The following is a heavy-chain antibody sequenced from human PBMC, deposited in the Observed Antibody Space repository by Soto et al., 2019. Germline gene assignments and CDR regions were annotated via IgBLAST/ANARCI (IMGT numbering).Heavy chain of an antibody. Sequence: QVQLVQSGAEEKKPGASVKVSCKASGYTFIGYAMHWVRQAPGQRLEWMGWINAGNGNTKYSQKFQGRVTITRDTSASPAYMALSSLRSEDTAVFYCARAVAVPADFDYWGQGTLVTVSS. J-gene: IGHJ4*02. D-gene: IGHD6-19*01. CDR3: ARAVAVPADFDY. V-gene: IGHV1-3*05. CDR1: GYTFIGYA. CDR2: INAGNGNT.